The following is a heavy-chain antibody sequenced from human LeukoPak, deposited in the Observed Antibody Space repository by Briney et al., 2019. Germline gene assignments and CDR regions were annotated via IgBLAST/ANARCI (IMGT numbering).Heavy chain of an antibody. CDR3: AKGLAVAGHFDY. D-gene: IGHD6-19*01. V-gene: IGHV3-23*01. Sequence: GGSLRLSCAACGFTLSSHAVRWVPQAPGKGLEWVSAISGSGGNTYYADSVKGRFTISRDKSKNTLYLQMNSLRAEDTAVYYCAKGLAVAGHFDYWGRGTLVTIS. J-gene: IGHJ4*02. CDR1: GFTLSSHA. CDR2: ISGSGGNT.